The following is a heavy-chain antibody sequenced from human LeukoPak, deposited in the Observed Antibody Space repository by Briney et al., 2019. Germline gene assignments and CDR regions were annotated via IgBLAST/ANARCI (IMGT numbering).Heavy chain of an antibody. Sequence: PGGSVRLYCAASGLTLSSYAMIWLRQAPGKGLEWVSAISGSGGSTYYADSVKGPFTITRNNTKNTLYLQMNRLAAEDAAVYCCTKSPFTALPTSAGDWGQGTLATVSS. V-gene: IGHV3-23*01. J-gene: IGHJ4*02. CDR2: ISGSGGST. D-gene: IGHD5-18*01. CDR3: TKSPFTALPTSAGD. CDR1: GLTLSSYA.